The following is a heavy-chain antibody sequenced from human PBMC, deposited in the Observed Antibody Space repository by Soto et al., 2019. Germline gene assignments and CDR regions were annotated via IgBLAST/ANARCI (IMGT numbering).Heavy chain of an antibody. CDR3: AFRTYYYYCMDV. CDR2: INHSGST. CDR1: GGSFSGYY. J-gene: IGHJ6*02. Sequence: PSETLSLTCAVYGGSFSGYYWSWIRQPPGKGLEWIGEINHSGSTNYNPSLKSRVTISVDTSKNQFSLKLSSVAAADTAVYYCAFRTYYYYCMDVWARGTTVTVSS. V-gene: IGHV4-34*01.